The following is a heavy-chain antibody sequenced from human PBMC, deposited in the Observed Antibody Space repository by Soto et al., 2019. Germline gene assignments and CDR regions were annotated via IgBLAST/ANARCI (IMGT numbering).Heavy chain of an antibody. CDR1: GFSFNTYG. CDR3: VKDFAHMAVH. V-gene: IGHV3-30*18. Sequence: QVQLVESGGGVVHPGKSLRLSCEASGFSFNTYGMYWVRQAPGKGLEWVSYILYDGRRKYYADSVKGRFTISRDNSKNTLYLQMDSMRLEDTAVYYCVKDFAHMAVHWGQGTLVIVSS. CDR2: ILYDGRRK. J-gene: IGHJ4*02.